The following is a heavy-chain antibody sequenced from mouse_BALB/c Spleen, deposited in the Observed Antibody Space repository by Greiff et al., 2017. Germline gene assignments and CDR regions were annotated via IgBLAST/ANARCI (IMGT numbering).Heavy chain of an antibody. D-gene: IGHD1-1*01. CDR3: ARAGSYYAMAY. CDR2: IDPANGNT. V-gene: IGHV14-3*02. CDR1: GFNIKDTY. Sequence: EVKLMESGAELVKPGASVKLSCTASGFNIKDTYMHWVKQTPEQGLEWIGRIDPANGNTKYDPKFQGKATITADTSSNTAYLQLSILTAEDTADYYCARAGSYYAMAYWGQGTSVTVSS. J-gene: IGHJ4*01.